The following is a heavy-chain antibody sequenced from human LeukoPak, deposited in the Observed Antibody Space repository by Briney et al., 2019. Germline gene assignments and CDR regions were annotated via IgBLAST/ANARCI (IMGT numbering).Heavy chain of an antibody. J-gene: IGHJ5*02. V-gene: IGHV3-23*01. CDR3: ATVRGSRAVGSWFDP. CDR2: ITNSGGST. Sequence: GGSLRLSCAASGITFSSYAMSWVRQAPGKGLEWVSGITNSGGSTYYADSVKGRFTISRDNSKSTLYLQMNSLRADDTAVYYCATVRGSRAVGSWFDPWGQGTLVTVSS. D-gene: IGHD3-16*01. CDR1: GITFSSYA.